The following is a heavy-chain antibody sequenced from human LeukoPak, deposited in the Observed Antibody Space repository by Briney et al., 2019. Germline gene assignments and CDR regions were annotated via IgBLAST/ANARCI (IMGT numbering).Heavy chain of an antibody. CDR2: IYCSGST. D-gene: IGHD3-9*01. CDR3: ARTIPYYDILTGYYTSNTNWFDP. Sequence: SETLSLTCTVSGGSISSYYWSWIRQPPGKGLEWIGYIYCSGSTNYNPSLKSRVTISVDTSKNQFSLKLSSVTAADTAVYYCARTIPYYDILTGYYTSNTNWFDPWGQGTLVTVSS. V-gene: IGHV4-59*01. CDR1: GGSISSYY. J-gene: IGHJ5*02.